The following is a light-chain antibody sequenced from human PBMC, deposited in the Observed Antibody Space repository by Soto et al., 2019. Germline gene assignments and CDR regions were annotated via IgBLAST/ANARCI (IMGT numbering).Light chain of an antibody. Sequence: ETVFPQPPATLYLSTGERATLSCQASQSVSSYLAWYQQKPGQAPRLLIYDASNRATGIPARFTGSGSGTDFTLTISSLEPEDFAVYYCQQRSNWPPITFGQGTRLEI. V-gene: IGKV3-11*01. CDR3: QQRSNWPPIT. J-gene: IGKJ5*01. CDR2: DAS. CDR1: QSVSSY.